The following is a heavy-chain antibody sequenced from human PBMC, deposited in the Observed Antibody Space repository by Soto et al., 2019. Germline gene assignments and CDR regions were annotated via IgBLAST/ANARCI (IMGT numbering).Heavy chain of an antibody. V-gene: IGHV3-33*01. CDR2: IWYDGSEK. J-gene: IGHJ6*02. Sequence: QVQLVESGGGVVQPGRSLRLSCEASGFTFSIYGMNWVRQAPGKGLEWVALIWYDGSEKYYADSVTGRFTISRDSSKNTMYLQMNSLRAEDTAVYYCARLMTHDLLGRVGLDVWGRGTTVTVSS. CDR1: GFTFSIYG. CDR3: ARLMTHDLLGRVGLDV. D-gene: IGHD3-9*01.